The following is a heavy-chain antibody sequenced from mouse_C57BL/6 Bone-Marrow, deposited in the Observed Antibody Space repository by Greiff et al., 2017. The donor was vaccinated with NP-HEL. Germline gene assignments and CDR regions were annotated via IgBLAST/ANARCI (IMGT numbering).Heavy chain of an antibody. D-gene: IGHD1-1*01. J-gene: IGHJ4*01. CDR1: GYTFTDYY. V-gene: IGHV1-76*01. Sequence: QVQLQQSGAELVRPGASVKLSCKASGYTFTDYYINWVKQRPGQGLEWIARIYPGSGNTYYNEKFKGKATLTAENSTSTDYMQLSSLTSEDSAVYFCARIYYYGSSYDYAMDYWGQGTSGTVSS. CDR3: ARIYYYGSSYDYAMDY. CDR2: IYPGSGNT.